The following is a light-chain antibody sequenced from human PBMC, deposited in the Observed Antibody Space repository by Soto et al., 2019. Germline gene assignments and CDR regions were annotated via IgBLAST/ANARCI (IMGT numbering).Light chain of an antibody. CDR1: SSDVRGYNC. CDR2: DVT. CDR3: CSYVGSYTYV. V-gene: IGLV2-11*01. Sequence: QSALTLPASVSGSPGQSITVSYTETSSDVRGYNCVSCYQHHPGKAPTLMIYDVTKRPSGVPDRFSGSKSGNTASLTISGLQAEDEADYYCCSYVGSYTYVFGTGTKLTVL. J-gene: IGLJ1*01.